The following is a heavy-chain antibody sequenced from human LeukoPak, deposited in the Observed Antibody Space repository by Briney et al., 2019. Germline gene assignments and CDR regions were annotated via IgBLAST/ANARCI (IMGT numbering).Heavy chain of an antibody. CDR2: IYYSGST. D-gene: IGHD1-26*01. J-gene: IGHJ4*02. V-gene: IGHV4-31*03. CDR1: GGSIRSGGYY. Sequence: SETLSLTCTASGGSIRSGGYYWSWIRQRPGQGLEWIGYIYYSGSTYYNPSLKTRFTISVDTSKNQFSLKVHSVTAADTALYFCARDSLQSSLWGQGALVTVSS. CDR3: ARDSLQSSL.